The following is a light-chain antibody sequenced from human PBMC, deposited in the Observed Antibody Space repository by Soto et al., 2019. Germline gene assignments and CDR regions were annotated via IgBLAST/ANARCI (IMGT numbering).Light chain of an antibody. V-gene: IGLV1-40*01. CDR3: QSYDSSLSAVV. CDR2: GNS. Sequence: QSVLTQPPSVSGAPGQRVTISCTGCSSNIGAGYDVHWYQHLPGAAPKLLIYGNSNRPSGVPDRFSGSKSATSASLAITGLQSDDEADYYCQSYDSSLSAVVFGGGTQLTVL. J-gene: IGLJ2*01. CDR1: SSNIGAGYD.